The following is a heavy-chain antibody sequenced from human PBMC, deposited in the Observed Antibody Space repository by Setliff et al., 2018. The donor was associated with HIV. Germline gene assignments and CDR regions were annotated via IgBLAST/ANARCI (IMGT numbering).Heavy chain of an antibody. V-gene: IGHV3-7*03. J-gene: IGHJ4*02. CDR1: GFTFSSYW. D-gene: IGHD3-3*01. CDR2: IKQDGSEK. Sequence: GGSLRLSCAASGFTFSSYWMSWVRQAPGKGLEWVANIKQDGSEKYYVDSVKGRFTISRDNAKNSPYLQMNSLRAADTAVYYCARDGDFWSGYLDYWGQVTLVTVSS. CDR3: ARDGDFWSGYLDY.